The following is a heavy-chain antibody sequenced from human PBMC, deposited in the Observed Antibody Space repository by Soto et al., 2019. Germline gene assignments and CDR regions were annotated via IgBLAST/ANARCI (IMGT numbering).Heavy chain of an antibody. Sequence: QVQLVQSGGEVKKPGASVKVSCKASGYTFSNFGISWVRQAPGQGLEWMGWISTDNGSTKYAQNLQGRVTMTTDTTTNTAYMELRSRRSDDTAVYYCTRDAKYYDIMTGYFVNDYWGQGTLFTVSS. CDR1: GYTFSNFG. V-gene: IGHV1-18*01. CDR3: TRDAKYYDIMTGYFVNDY. J-gene: IGHJ4*02. CDR2: ISTDNGST. D-gene: IGHD3-9*01.